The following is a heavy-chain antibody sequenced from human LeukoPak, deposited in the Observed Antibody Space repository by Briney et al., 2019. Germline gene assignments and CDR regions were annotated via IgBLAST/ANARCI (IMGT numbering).Heavy chain of an antibody. Sequence: PGGSLRLSCAASGFTFNNAWMTWVRQAPGKGLEWVGRIKSKTDGGTTDYAAPVKGRFTISRDDSKNTLYLQMNSLKTEDTAMYYCTTAYLWFGEVFDYFQHWGQGTLVTVSS. CDR3: TTAYLWFGEVFDYFQH. V-gene: IGHV3-15*01. J-gene: IGHJ1*01. CDR1: GFTFNNAW. D-gene: IGHD3-10*01. CDR2: IKSKTDGGTT.